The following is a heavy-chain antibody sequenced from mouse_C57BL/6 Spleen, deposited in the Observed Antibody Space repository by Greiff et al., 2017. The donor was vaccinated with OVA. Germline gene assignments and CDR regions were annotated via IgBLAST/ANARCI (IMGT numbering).Heavy chain of an antibody. D-gene: IGHD1-1*01. V-gene: IGHV1-69*01. CDR3: RRTTVQEYFDV. CDR1: GYTFTSYW. CDR2: IDPSDSYT. J-gene: IGHJ1*03. Sequence: QVQLQQPGAELVMPGASVKLSCKASGYTFTSYWMHWVKQRPGQGLEWIGEIDPSDSYTNYNQKFKGKSTLTVDKSSSTAYLQLSSLTSEDSAVYDGRRTTVQEYFDVWGTGTTVTVSS.